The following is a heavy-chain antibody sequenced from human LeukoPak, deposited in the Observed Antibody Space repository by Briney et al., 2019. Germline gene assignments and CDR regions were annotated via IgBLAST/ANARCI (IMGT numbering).Heavy chain of an antibody. CDR3: ARAPTPYFTYYMDV. D-gene: IGHD2-21*01. J-gene: IGHJ6*03. CDR2: IGSSGSAGGNI. Sequence: PGGSLRLSCAASGFSFSGFGMNWVRQAPGKGLEWISYIGSSGSAGGNIYYAVSVKGRFTVSRDNAKDSLFLTMNSLQDADTAVYYCARAPTPYFTYYMDVWGKGTTVTVSS. V-gene: IGHV3-48*02. CDR1: GFSFSGFG.